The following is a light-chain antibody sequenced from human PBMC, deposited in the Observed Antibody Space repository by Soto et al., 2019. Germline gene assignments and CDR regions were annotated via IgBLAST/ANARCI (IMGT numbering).Light chain of an antibody. V-gene: IGLV2-23*01. CDR2: EGS. CDR1: SSDVGSYNL. Sequence: QSALTQPASVSGSPGQSITISCTGTSSDVGSYNLVSWYQQHPGKAPKLMIYEGSKRPSGVSNRFSGSKSGNAASLTISGLDADDAADYCRCSYAGRSTWVFGGGTKLTVL. CDR3: CSYAGRSTWV. J-gene: IGLJ3*02.